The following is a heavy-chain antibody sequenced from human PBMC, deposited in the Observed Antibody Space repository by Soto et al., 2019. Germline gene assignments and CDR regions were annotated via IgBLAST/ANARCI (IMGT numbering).Heavy chain of an antibody. CDR2: INHSGST. CDR1: GGSFSGYY. D-gene: IGHD3-16*02. V-gene: IGHV4-34*01. CDR3: AREPASPLLEVWVIYRYSSNWFDP. J-gene: IGHJ5*02. Sequence: SETLPLTCAVYGGSFSGYYWRWIRQPPGKGPEWIGEINHSGSTNYNPSLKSRVTLSVDTSQNQGSLKRSSGTAADTTGYYCAREPASPLLEVWVIYRYSSNWFDPWGQGTLVT.